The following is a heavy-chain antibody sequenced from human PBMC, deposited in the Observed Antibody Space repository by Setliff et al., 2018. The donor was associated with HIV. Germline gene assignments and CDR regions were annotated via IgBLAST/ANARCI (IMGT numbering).Heavy chain of an antibody. CDR3: ARARRAGSGPKYFQH. J-gene: IGHJ1*01. Sequence: PSETLSLTCTVSGGSISSYYWSWIRQPAGKGLEWIGRIYTSGSTNYNPSLKSRVTISVDTSRNQFSLNLSSVTAADTAVYYCARARRAGSGPKYFQHWGQGTLVTVSS. V-gene: IGHV4-4*07. CDR2: IYTSGST. D-gene: IGHD2-15*01. CDR1: GGSISSYY.